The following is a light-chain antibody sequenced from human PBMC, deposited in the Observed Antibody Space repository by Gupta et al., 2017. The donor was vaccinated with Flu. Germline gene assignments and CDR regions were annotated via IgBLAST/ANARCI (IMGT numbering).Light chain of an antibody. CDR3: MQALQTSYS. CDR1: QSLLHSNGYNY. V-gene: IGKV2-28*01. J-gene: IGKJ2*03. CDR2: LGS. Sequence: EIVMTQSPLSLPVNPGEPASISCRSSQSLLHSNGYNYLDWYLQKPGQSPQLLIYLGSNRASGVPDRFSGNESGTDFTLKISRVEAEDVGVYYCMQALQTSYSFGQGTKLEIK.